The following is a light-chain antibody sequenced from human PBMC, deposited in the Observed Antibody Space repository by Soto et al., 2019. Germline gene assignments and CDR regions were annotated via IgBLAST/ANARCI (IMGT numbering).Light chain of an antibody. J-gene: IGKJ1*01. CDR2: SVS. CDR3: QQAKNFPWT. CDR1: QGVSTS. Sequence: DIQMTQSPSSVSASVGDRITITCRASQGVSTSLAWYQQEPGKAPKLLIYSVSNLQSGVPSRFRGSGSGKDFTLTISSLQPEDSAIYYCQQAKNFPWTFGQGTKVEIK. V-gene: IGKV1-12*01.